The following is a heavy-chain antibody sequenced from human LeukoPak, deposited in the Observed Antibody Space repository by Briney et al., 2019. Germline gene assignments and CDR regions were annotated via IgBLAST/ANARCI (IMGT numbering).Heavy chain of an antibody. CDR3: ARGLAVAGHYYNYYMDV. V-gene: IGHV4-59*01. D-gene: IGHD6-19*01. Sequence: PSESLSLTCTVSGGSISSYYWSWIRQPPGKGLEWIGYIYYSGRTNYNPSLKSRVTISVDTSKNQFSLKLSSVTAADTAVYYCARGLAVAGHYYNYYMDVWGKGTTVTVSS. J-gene: IGHJ6*03. CDR2: IYYSGRT. CDR1: GGSISSYY.